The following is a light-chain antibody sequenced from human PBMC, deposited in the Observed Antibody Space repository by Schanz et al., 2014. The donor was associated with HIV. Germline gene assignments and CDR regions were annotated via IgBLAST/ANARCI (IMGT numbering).Light chain of an antibody. J-gene: IGKJ5*01. CDR1: QYISSG. CDR2: EAS. V-gene: IGKV1-5*03. CDR3: LQHKTNPLT. Sequence: DIQMTQSPSTLSASVGDRVSITCRSSQYISSGLAWYQQKPGKAPNLLIYEASTLETGVPSRFSGSGFGTEFTLTISSLQPEDFATYYCLQHKTNPLTFGQGTRLDIK.